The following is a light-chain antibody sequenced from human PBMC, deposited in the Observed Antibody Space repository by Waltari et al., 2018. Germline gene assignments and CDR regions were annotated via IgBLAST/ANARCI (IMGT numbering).Light chain of an antibody. CDR3: MQGTRWPYT. J-gene: IGKJ2*01. V-gene: IGKV2-30*02. CDR2: WVF. CDR1: QSLVPVDGNTY. Sequence: VMTQSPVSLSVTLGQAASISCKSSQSLVPVDGNTYLNWFHQRPGQSPRRLIYWVFNRDSGVPDRFSDSGSGTDFTLRISRVEAEDVGVYYCMQGTRWPYTFGQGTQLDIK.